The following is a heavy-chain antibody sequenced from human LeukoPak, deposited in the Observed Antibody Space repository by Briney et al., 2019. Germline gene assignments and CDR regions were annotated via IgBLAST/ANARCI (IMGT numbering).Heavy chain of an antibody. V-gene: IGHV4-59*01. CDR1: GGSISSYY. CDR3: ARAGRGYNYGFVPSELDYYYYYLNV. Sequence: SETLSLTCTVSGGSISSYYWSWIRQPPGKGLEWIGYIYYSGSTKYNPSLKSRVTISVDTSKNQFSLKPSSVTAADTAVYYCARAGRGYNYGFVPSELDYYYYYLNVWGKGTTVTVSS. J-gene: IGHJ6*03. D-gene: IGHD5-18*01. CDR2: IYYSGST.